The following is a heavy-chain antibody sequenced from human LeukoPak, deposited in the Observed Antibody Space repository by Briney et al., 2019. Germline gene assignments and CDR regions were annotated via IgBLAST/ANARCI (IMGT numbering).Heavy chain of an antibody. J-gene: IGHJ3*02. CDR1: GYTLTELS. CDR3: VTLTAMVRWDAFDI. V-gene: IGHV1-24*01. CDR2: SHPEDGET. Sequence: ASGKVSCKVSGYTLTELSMHWVRQAPGKGLEWMGGSHPEDGETIYAQKFQGRVTMTEDTSTDTAYMELSSLRSEDTTVYYCVTLTAMVRWDAFDIWGQGKMVTVSS. D-gene: IGHD5-18*01.